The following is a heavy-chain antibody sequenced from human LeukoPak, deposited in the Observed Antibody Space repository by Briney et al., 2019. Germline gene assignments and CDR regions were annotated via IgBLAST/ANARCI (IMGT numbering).Heavy chain of an antibody. CDR3: ARSYYYDSSGYYVRQGLDY. V-gene: IGHV1-69*04. CDR2: IIPILGIA. J-gene: IGHJ4*02. D-gene: IGHD3-22*01. CDR1: GGTFSSYA. Sequence: ASVKVSCKASGGTFSSYAISWVRQAPGQGLEWMGRIIPILGIANYAQKFQGRVTITADKSTSTAYMELSSLRSEDTAVYYCARSYYYDSSGYYVRQGLDYWGQGTLVTVSS.